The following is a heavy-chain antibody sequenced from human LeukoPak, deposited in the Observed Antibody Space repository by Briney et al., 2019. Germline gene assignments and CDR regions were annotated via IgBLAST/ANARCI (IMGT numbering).Heavy chain of an antibody. D-gene: IGHD3-10*01. CDR3: TRDRGVRYFDY. CDR1: GFTFSSYG. J-gene: IGHJ4*01. CDR2: IWFDGSNQ. Sequence: GGSLRLSCAASGFTFSSYGFHWVRQAPGKGLEWVAVIWFDGSNQYYAESVKGRFTISRVNSENTVYLQMNSLRAEDTAVYYCTRDRGVRYFDYWGQGTLVTVSS. V-gene: IGHV3-33*01.